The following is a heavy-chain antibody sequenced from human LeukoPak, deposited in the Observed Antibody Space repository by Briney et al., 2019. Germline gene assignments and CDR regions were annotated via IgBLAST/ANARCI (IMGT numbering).Heavy chain of an antibody. CDR1: GYTFTSYG. Sequence: ASVKVSCKASGYTFTSYGISWVRQAPGQGLEWMGWISACNGNTNYAQKLQGRVTMTTDTSTSTAYMELRSLRSDDTAVYYCARGEQQLPPYYYYYYGMDVWGQGTTVTVSS. D-gene: IGHD6-13*01. V-gene: IGHV1-18*01. CDR2: ISACNGNT. J-gene: IGHJ6*02. CDR3: ARGEQQLPPYYYYYYGMDV.